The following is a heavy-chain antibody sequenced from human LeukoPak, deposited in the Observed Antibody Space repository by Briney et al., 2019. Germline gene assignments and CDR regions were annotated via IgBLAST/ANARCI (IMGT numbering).Heavy chain of an antibody. D-gene: IGHD2-8*01. CDR2: ISSSSSYI. V-gene: IGHV3-21*01. CDR1: GFTFSSYS. Sequence: GGSLRLSCAASGFTFSSYSMNWVRQVPGKGLEWVSSISSSSSYIYYADSVKGRFTISRDNAKNSLYLQMNSLRAEDTAVYYCARALTYCTNGVCYPAGAFDIWGQGTMVTVSS. J-gene: IGHJ3*02. CDR3: ARALTYCTNGVCYPAGAFDI.